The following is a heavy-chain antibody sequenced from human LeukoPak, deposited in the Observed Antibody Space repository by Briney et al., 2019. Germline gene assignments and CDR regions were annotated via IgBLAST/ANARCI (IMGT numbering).Heavy chain of an antibody. Sequence: GESLKISCKGSGYSFTSYWIGWVRQMPGKGLEWMGIIYSGDSDTRYSPSFQGQVTISADKSISTAYLQWSSLKASDTAMYYCARVSLDSSGWTAFDYWGQGTLVTVSS. CDR1: GYSFTSYW. V-gene: IGHV5-51*01. J-gene: IGHJ4*02. CDR2: IYSGDSDT. D-gene: IGHD6-19*01. CDR3: ARVSLDSSGWTAFDY.